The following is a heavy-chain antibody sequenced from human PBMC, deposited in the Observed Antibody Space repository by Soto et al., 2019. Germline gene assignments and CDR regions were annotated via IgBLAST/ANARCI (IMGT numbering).Heavy chain of an antibody. V-gene: IGHV3-48*01. CDR3: ARWFSTMVRGVINFDY. CDR1: GFTFSSYS. J-gene: IGHJ4*02. CDR2: ISSSSSTI. D-gene: IGHD3-10*01. Sequence: PGGSLRLSCAASGFTFSSYSMNWVRQAPGKGLEWVSYISSSSSTIYYADSVKGRFTISRDNAKNSLYLQMNSLRAEDTAVYYCARWFSTMVRGVINFDYWGQGTLVTVSS.